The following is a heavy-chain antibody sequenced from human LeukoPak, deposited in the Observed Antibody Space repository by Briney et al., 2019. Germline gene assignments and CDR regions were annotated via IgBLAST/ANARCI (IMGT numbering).Heavy chain of an antibody. CDR2: INPSGGST. D-gene: IGHD4-17*01. J-gene: IGHJ4*02. V-gene: IGHV1-46*01. CDR3: ARDYGDYDYFDY. Sequence: ASVKVSCKASGYTFTSYYMHWVRQAPGQGLEWMGIINPSGGSTSYAQKFQGRVTMTRDMSTSTVYMELSSLRSEDTAVYYCARDYGDYDYFDYWGQGTLVTVSS. CDR1: GYTFTSYY.